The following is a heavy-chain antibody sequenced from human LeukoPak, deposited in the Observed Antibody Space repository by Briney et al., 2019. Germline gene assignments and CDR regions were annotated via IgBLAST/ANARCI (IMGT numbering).Heavy chain of an antibody. V-gene: IGHV4-39*07. J-gene: IGHJ4*02. CDR3: ATSRSGYSYADY. CDR1: GGSTSSSSYY. D-gene: IGHD5-18*01. CDR2: IYYTGST. Sequence: SETLSLTCTVSGGSTSSSSYYWGWIRQPPGKGLEWIGSIYYTGSTNYNPSLKSRATISVDTSKNQFSLNLRSVTAADTAMYYCATSRSGYSYADYWGQGTLVTVSS.